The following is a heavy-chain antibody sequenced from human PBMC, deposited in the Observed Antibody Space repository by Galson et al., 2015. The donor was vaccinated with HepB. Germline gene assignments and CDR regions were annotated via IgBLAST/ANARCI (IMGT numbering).Heavy chain of an antibody. CDR2: ISAYNGNT. D-gene: IGHD3-9*01. Sequence: SVKVSCKASGYTFTSYGISWVRQAPGQGLEWMGWISAYNGNTNYAQKLQGRATMTTDTSTSTAYMELRSLKSDDTAVYYCARDHYDILTGYYDNWFDPWGQGTLVTVSS. CDR1: GYTFTSYG. V-gene: IGHV1-18*04. CDR3: ARDHYDILTGYYDNWFDP. J-gene: IGHJ5*02.